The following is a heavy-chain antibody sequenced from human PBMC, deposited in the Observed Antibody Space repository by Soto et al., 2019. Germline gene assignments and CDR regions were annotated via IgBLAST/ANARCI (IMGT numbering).Heavy chain of an antibody. Sequence: ASVKVSCKASGYTFTSYGISWVRQAPGQGLEWMGWISAYNGNTNYAQKLQGRVTMTTDTSTSTAYMELRSLRSDDTAVYYCARETVVVVAARADYYYYGMDVWGQGTTVPVS. CDR2: ISAYNGNT. CDR1: GYTFTSYG. J-gene: IGHJ6*02. CDR3: ARETVVVVAARADYYYYGMDV. D-gene: IGHD2-15*01. V-gene: IGHV1-18*01.